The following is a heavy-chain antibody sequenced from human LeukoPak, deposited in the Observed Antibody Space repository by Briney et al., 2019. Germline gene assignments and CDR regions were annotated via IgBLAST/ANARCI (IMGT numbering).Heavy chain of an antibody. CDR3: ARGAVVATFDY. Sequence: ASVKVSCKASGYTFTGDYMHWVRQAPGQGLEWMGWINPNSGGTKNAQKFQGRVTMTRDTSIRTAYMELGRLRSDDTAVYYCARGAVVATFDYWGQGTLVTVSS. D-gene: IGHD5-12*01. CDR2: INPNSGGT. V-gene: IGHV1-2*02. J-gene: IGHJ4*02. CDR1: GYTFTGDY.